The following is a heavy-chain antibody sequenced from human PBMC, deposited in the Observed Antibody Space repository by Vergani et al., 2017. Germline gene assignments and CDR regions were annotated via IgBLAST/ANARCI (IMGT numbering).Heavy chain of an antibody. D-gene: IGHD1-1*01. V-gene: IGHV4-31*03. CDR3: ARDRVRNWKRFDP. CDR1: GGSISSGGYY. J-gene: IGHJ5*02. CDR2: IYYSGST. Sequence: QVQLQESGPGLVKPSETLSLTCTVSGGSISSGGYYWSWIRQHPGKGLEWIGYIYYSGSTYYNPSLKSRVTISVDTSKNQFSLKLSSVTAADTAVYYCARDRVRNWKRFDPWGQGTLVTVSS.